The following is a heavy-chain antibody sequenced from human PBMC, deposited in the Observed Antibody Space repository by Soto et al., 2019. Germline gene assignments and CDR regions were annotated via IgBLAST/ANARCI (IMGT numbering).Heavy chain of an antibody. Sequence: EVQLLESGGGSVQPGGSLRLSCAASGFTFSSYAMHWVRRPPGKGLEWVSRISGSGGTAYYADSVKGRFSISRDSLVNTLYLQMNSLRAEDTAVYYCAKGRGKNWNFDYWGQGTLVTVSP. CDR2: ISGSGGTA. J-gene: IGHJ4*02. V-gene: IGHV3-23*01. D-gene: IGHD1-1*01. CDR1: GFTFSSYA. CDR3: AKGRGKNWNFDY.